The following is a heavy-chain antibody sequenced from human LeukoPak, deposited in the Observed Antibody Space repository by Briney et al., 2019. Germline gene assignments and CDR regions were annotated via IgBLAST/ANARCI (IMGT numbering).Heavy chain of an antibody. CDR1: GFTFSSYT. J-gene: IGHJ6*02. V-gene: IGHV3-30-3*01. D-gene: IGHD1-14*01. CDR3: ARRHGDHYNRYGMAV. CDR2: ISFDGSAK. Sequence: PGGSLRLSCAASGFTFSSYTMHWVRQAPGEGLEWVAVISFDGSAKYYADSVKGRFTISRDNSKNMLYLQTNSLRAEDAAVYYCARRHGDHYNRYGMAVWGQGTTVTVSS.